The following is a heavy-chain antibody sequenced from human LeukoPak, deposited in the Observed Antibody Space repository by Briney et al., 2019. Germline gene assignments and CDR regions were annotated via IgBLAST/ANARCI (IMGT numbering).Heavy chain of an antibody. CDR1: GYTFTSYG. CDR2: ISAYNGNT. Sequence: GASVKVSCKASGYTFTSYGISWVRQAPGQGLEWMGWISAYNGNTNYAQKFQGRVTITTDESTSTAYMELSSLRSEDTAVYYCASGTAVTTTYYYMDVWGKGTTVTVSS. CDR3: ASGTAVTTTYYYMDV. D-gene: IGHD4-11*01. V-gene: IGHV1-18*01. J-gene: IGHJ6*03.